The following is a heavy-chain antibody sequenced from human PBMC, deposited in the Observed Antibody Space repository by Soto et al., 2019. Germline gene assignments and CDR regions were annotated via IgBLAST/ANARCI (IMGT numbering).Heavy chain of an antibody. Sequence: EVQLLESGGGLVQPGGSLRLSCAASGFSISPYAMNWVRQAPGKGLGWVSVVSGSDTFYADSVKGRFTISRDNSKNTVYLQMDSLTAEDTAVYFCAKSAGYQSLVVSNTWGQGTLVTVSS. CDR1: GFSISPYA. V-gene: IGHV3-23*01. CDR2: VSGSDT. CDR3: AKSAGYQSLVVSNT. D-gene: IGHD6-25*01. J-gene: IGHJ5*02.